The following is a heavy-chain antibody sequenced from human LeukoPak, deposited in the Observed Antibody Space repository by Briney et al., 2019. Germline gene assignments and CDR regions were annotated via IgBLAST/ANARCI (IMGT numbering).Heavy chain of an antibody. J-gene: IGHJ4*02. CDR1: GFTLSSYA. D-gene: IGHD3-9*01. CDR3: AKRLTGYYPNTYFDY. CDR2: ISGSGGST. V-gene: IGHV3-23*01. Sequence: PGGSLRLSCAASGFTLSSYAMSWVRQAPGKGLEWVSAISGSGGSTYYADSVKGRFTISRDNSKNTLYLQMNSLRAEDTAVYYCAKRLTGYYPNTYFDYWGQGTLVTVSS.